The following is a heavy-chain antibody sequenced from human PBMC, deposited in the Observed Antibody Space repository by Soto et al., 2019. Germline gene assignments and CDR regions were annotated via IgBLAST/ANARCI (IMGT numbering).Heavy chain of an antibody. CDR2: IIPIFGTA. D-gene: IGHD2-8*01. Sequence: QVQLVQSGAAVKKPESSVKVSCKASGGTFSSYAISWVRQAPGQGLEWMGGIIPIFGTANYAQKFQGRVTITADESTSTAYMELSSLRSEDTAVYYCASTDCTIGVCYIIGGNWGQGTLVTVSS. J-gene: IGHJ4*02. CDR3: ASTDCTIGVCYIIGGN. CDR1: GGTFSSYA. V-gene: IGHV1-69*12.